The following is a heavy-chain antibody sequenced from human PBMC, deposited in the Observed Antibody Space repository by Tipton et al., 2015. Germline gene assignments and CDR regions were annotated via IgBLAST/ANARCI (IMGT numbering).Heavy chain of an antibody. V-gene: IGHV4-39*01. CDR3: ACQDYDSLTRDYQTVDY. J-gene: IGHJ4*02. D-gene: IGHD3-9*01. Sequence: TLSLTCTVSGGSMSSPTYSWGWIRQPPGKGLEWIGTIQYNGNTYYNPSLNSRVTLSVDTSKNQFSLTLTSVTAADTAVYYCACQDYDSLTRDYQTVDYWGQGTLVTVSS. CDR1: GGSMSSPTYS. CDR2: IQYNGNT.